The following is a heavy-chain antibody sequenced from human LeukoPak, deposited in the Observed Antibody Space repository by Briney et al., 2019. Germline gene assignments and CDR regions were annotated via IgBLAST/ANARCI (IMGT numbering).Heavy chain of an antibody. V-gene: IGHV4-38-2*02. D-gene: IGHD3-3*01. CDR1: GYSISSGYY. Sequence: KPSETLSLTCTVSGYSISSGYYWGWIRQPPGKGLEWIGSIYHSGSTYYNPSLKSRVTISVDTSKNQFSLKLSSVTAADTAVYYCARSDLDYDFWSGLYFDYWGQGTLVTVSS. J-gene: IGHJ4*02. CDR3: ARSDLDYDFWSGLYFDY. CDR2: IYHSGST.